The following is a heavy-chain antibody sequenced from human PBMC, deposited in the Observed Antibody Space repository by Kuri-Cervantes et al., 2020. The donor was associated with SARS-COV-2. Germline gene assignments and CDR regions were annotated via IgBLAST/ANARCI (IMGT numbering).Heavy chain of an antibody. Sequence: SETLSLTCDVSGVSVSGGSYYWSWLRQPAGKGLEWIGHLDTSGSTTYNPSLKSRVTISIDTSKNQVSLRLTSATAADTAVYYCATNSLSDSYYNGDMDVWGKGTTVTVSS. J-gene: IGHJ6*03. D-gene: IGHD3-10*01. V-gene: IGHV4-61*09. CDR2: LDTSGST. CDR3: ATNSLSDSYYNGDMDV. CDR1: GVSVSGGSYY.